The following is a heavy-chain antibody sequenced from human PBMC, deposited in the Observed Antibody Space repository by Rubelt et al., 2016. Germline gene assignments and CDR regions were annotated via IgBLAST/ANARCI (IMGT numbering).Heavy chain of an antibody. CDR1: GGSFSGYY. D-gene: IGHD2-15*01. V-gene: IGHV4-34*01. Sequence: QVQLQQWGAGLLKPSETLSLTCDVYGGSFSGYYWTWIRQPPGKGLEWIGESNVSGSTNSNPSLKSRVTMSIDTSKNQISRKLMSVTAADTAVYFCATRLPTDYWSQGTPVTV. J-gene: IGHJ4*02. CDR2: SNVSGST. CDR3: ATRLPTDY.